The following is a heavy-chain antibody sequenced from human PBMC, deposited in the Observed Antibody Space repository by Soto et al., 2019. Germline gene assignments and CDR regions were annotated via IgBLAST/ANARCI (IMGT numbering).Heavy chain of an antibody. D-gene: IGHD3-10*01. Sequence: QVQLVESGGGVVQPGRSLRLSCAASGFTFSSYGMHWVRQAPGKGLEWVAVISYDGSNKYYADSVKGRFTISRDNSKNTLYLQMNSLRAEDTAVYYCAKEAVRVRCYYYYYGMDVWGQGTTVTVSS. V-gene: IGHV3-30*18. J-gene: IGHJ6*02. CDR3: AKEAVRVRCYYYYYGMDV. CDR2: ISYDGSNK. CDR1: GFTFSSYG.